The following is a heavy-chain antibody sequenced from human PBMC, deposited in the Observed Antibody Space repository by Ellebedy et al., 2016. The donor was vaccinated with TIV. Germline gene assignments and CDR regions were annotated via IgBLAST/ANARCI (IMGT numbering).Heavy chain of an antibody. CDR3: ARDRTPGDGYWVFDQ. CDR2: IVGSGGGI. Sequence: GESLKIYCAASGFTFSRYAMTWVRQAPGKGLEWVSGIVGSGGGIFYADSVKGRFTISRDNSKSTVDLQMNSLRAEDTAIYYCARDRTPGDGYWVFDQWGQGALVTVSS. CDR1: GFTFSRYA. V-gene: IGHV3-23*01. D-gene: IGHD5-18*01. J-gene: IGHJ4*02.